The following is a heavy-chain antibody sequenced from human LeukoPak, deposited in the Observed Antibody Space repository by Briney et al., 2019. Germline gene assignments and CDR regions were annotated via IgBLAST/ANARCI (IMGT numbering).Heavy chain of an antibody. CDR1: GYSFTSYW. D-gene: IGHD3-22*01. CDR3: ARGITMIVVATSAFDY. CDR2: IYPGDSDT. V-gene: IGHV5-51*01. Sequence: GESLKISCKGSGYSFTSYWIGWVRQMPGKGLEWMGIIYPGDSDTRYSPSFQGQVTMSADKSVSTAYLQWSSLKASDTAMYYCARGITMIVVATSAFDYWGQGTQVTVSS. J-gene: IGHJ4*02.